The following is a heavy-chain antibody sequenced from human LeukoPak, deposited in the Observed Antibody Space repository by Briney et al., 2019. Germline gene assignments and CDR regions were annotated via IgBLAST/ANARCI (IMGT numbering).Heavy chain of an antibody. D-gene: IGHD2-15*01. Sequence: GGSXRLSCAASGFTFSSYSMNWVRQAPGKGLEGVSSISSSSSYIYYADSVKGRFTISRDNAKNSLYLQMNSLRAEDTAVYYCARDVVDCSGGSCYYYYYMDVWGKGTTVTVSS. CDR1: GFTFSSYS. V-gene: IGHV3-21*01. J-gene: IGHJ6*03. CDR2: ISSSSSYI. CDR3: ARDVVDCSGGSCYYYYYMDV.